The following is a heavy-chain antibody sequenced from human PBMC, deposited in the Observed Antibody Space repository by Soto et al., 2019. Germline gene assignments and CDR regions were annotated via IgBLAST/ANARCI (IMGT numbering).Heavy chain of an antibody. J-gene: IGHJ5*02. D-gene: IGHD5-12*01. CDR1: GGTFSSYA. V-gene: IGHV1-69*06. Sequence: SVKVSCKXSGGTFSSYAISWVRQAPGQGLEWMGGIIPIFGTANYAQKFQGRVTITADKSTSTAYMELSSLRSEDTAVYYCARDSGGYSGYVWGNWFDPWGQGTLVTVSS. CDR3: ARDSGGYSGYVWGNWFDP. CDR2: IIPIFGTA.